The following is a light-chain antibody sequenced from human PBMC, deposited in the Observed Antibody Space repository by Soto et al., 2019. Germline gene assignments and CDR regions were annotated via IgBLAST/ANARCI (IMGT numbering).Light chain of an antibody. CDR3: QQLNNFPRT. J-gene: IGKJ1*01. CDR1: QGISSY. V-gene: IGKV1-9*01. CDR2: GAS. Sequence: DIQLTQSPSFLSASVGDRVTITCRASQGISSYLAWYQQRPGKAPKLLMYGASTLQSGVPSRFSGSASGTTFTLTINNLLPEDFATDYCQQLNNFPRTFGQGTKVE.